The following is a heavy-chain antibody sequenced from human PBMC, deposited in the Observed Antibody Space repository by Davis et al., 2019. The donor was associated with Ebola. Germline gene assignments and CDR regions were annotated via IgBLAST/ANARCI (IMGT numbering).Heavy chain of an antibody. Sequence: ASVKVSCKASGYTFTSYAMHWVRQAPGQRLEWMGWINAGNGNTKYSQKFQGRVTITRDTSANTAYMELSSLRSEDTAVYYCARGKNIWGCSSTSCRRPNWFDPWGQGTLVTVSS. CDR1: GYTFTSYA. J-gene: IGHJ5*02. V-gene: IGHV1-3*01. CDR2: INAGNGNT. D-gene: IGHD2-2*01. CDR3: ARGKNIWGCSSTSCRRPNWFDP.